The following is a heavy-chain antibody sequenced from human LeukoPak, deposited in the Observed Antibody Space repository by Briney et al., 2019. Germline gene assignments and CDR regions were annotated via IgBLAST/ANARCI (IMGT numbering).Heavy chain of an antibody. V-gene: IGHV4-4*02. Sequence: AATLCLTCAVSVGSISSSDWWSWVRAPPGGGVEWIGDSYHSGSTNYNPSLKSRVTISVDKSKNQFSLKLSSVTAADTAVYYCARTLWFGGYTPRDAFDIWGQGTMVTVSS. CDR3: ARTLWFGGYTPRDAFDI. CDR1: VGSISSSDW. J-gene: IGHJ3*02. D-gene: IGHD3-10*01. CDR2: SYHSGST.